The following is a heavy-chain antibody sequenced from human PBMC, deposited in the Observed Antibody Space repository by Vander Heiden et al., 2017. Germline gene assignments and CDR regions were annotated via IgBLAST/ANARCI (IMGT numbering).Heavy chain of an antibody. V-gene: IGHV4-34*01. CDR1: GGSFSGYY. D-gene: IGHD1-26*01. Sequence: QVQLQQWGAGLLKPSETLSLTCAVYGGSFSGYYWSWIRQPPGKGLEWIGEINHSGSTNYNPSLKSRVTISVDTSKNQFSLKLSSVTAADTAVYYCARGNTGRGSYYRPYYYYGMDVWGQGTTVTVSS. CDR2: INHSGST. CDR3: ARGNTGRGSYYRPYYYYGMDV. J-gene: IGHJ6*02.